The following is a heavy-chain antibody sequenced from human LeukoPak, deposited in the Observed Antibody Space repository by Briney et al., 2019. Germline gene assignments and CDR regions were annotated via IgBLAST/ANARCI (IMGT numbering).Heavy chain of an antibody. CDR3: ARGRDGSGSYWFDY. Sequence: ASVKVSCKASGYTFTSYDINWVRQATGQGLEWMGWMNPNSGNTGYAQKFQGRVTMTRNTSISTAYMELSSLRSEDTAVHYCARGRDGSGSYWFDYWGQGTLVTVSS. CDR2: MNPNSGNT. D-gene: IGHD3-10*01. CDR1: GYTFTSYD. V-gene: IGHV1-8*01. J-gene: IGHJ4*02.